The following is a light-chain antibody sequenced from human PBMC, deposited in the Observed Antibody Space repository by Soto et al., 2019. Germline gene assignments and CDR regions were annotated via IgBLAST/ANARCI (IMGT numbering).Light chain of an antibody. Sequence: QSVLTQPASVSGSPGQSITISCTGSNNDIGGYNSVSWYQQHPDKAPKLLIFGVTNRPSGVSDRFSGSKSGNTASLTISALQAEDEADYYCSSYTISSPLKVFGTGTKLTVL. CDR3: SSYTISSPLKV. CDR1: NNDIGGYNS. CDR2: GVT. J-gene: IGLJ1*01. V-gene: IGLV2-14*01.